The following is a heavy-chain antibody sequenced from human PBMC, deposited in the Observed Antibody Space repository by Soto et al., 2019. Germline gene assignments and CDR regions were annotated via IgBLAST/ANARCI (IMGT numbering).Heavy chain of an antibody. J-gene: IGHJ4*02. V-gene: IGHV4-31*03. CDR1: GVSISTGGYY. D-gene: IGHD3-10*01. Sequence: PSETLSLTCNVSGVSISTGGYYWSWIRQHPGLGLEWIGYIYHSGATDHNPSLKSRVTISVDTSKNRFSLRLTSVTAADTAVYYCARATSHYASGRYEGGYYYFDYWGQGTLVTVSS. CDR3: ARATSHYASGRYEGGYYYFDY. CDR2: IYHSGAT.